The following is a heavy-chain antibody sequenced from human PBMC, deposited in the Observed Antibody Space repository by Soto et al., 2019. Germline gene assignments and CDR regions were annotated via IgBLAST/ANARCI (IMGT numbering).Heavy chain of an antibody. V-gene: IGHV3-33*01. CDR3: ARDIMVRGRSYYGMDV. CDR1: GFTFSTYG. D-gene: IGHD3-10*01. Sequence: QVQLVESGGGVVQPGMSLRLSCAASGFTFSTYGVHWVRQAPGKGLEWVAVIWSDGSNEYYADSVKGRFTISRDNSKNTLSIQMDSLTTEDTAVYYCARDIMVRGRSYYGMDVW. J-gene: IGHJ6*01. CDR2: IWSDGSNE.